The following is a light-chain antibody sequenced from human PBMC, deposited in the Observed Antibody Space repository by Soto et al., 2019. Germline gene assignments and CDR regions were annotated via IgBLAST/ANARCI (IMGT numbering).Light chain of an antibody. Sequence: QSVLTQPPSASGTPGQRVSISCYGSSSNLGDNTVNWYQQLPGTAPKLLIYRNNRRPSEVPDRFSGSKSGTSASLAISGLQSDDEADYYCATWDDSLNGPVFGGGTKLTVL. J-gene: IGLJ3*02. CDR1: SSNLGDNT. CDR3: ATWDDSLNGPV. V-gene: IGLV1-44*01. CDR2: RNN.